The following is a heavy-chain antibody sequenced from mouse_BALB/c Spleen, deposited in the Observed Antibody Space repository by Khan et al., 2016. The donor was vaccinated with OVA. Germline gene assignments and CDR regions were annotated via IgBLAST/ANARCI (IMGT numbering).Heavy chain of an antibody. Sequence: VELVESGPGLVAPSQSLSITCTVSGFSLSRYNLHWVRQPPGKGLEWLGMIWGGGSTDYNSTLKFRLSISKDSSKSQVFLKMNSLQTDDTAMYYCARAYYRYDGYYAMDYWGQGTSVTVSS. CDR2: IWGGGST. V-gene: IGHV2-6-4*01. CDR1: GFSLSRYN. J-gene: IGHJ4*01. D-gene: IGHD2-14*01. CDR3: ARAYYRYDGYYAMDY.